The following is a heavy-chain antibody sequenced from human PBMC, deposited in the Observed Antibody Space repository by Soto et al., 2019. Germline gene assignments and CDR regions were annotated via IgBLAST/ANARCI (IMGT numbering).Heavy chain of an antibody. D-gene: IGHD1-26*01. CDR1: GYTFRSYS. CDR2: ITYTGSNT. J-gene: IGHJ4*02. V-gene: IGHV3-21*01. Sequence: PGGSLRLSCAASGYTFRSYSINWVRQAPGKGLEWVSWITYTGSNTYYADSVKGRFTISRDNAKNSLYLQMNSLRAEDTAVYYCARARGAAHYFDYWGQGTLVTVPQ. CDR3: ARARGAAHYFDY.